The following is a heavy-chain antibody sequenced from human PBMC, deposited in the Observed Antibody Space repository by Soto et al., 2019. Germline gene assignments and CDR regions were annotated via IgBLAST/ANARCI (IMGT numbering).Heavy chain of an antibody. CDR2: IYHSGTT. CDR3: AREKNSSSWYEVRSGSRVAFDI. J-gene: IGHJ3*02. D-gene: IGHD6-13*01. Sequence: SETLSLTCTVSGDSITSIYHWAWIRQPPGRGLEWVASIYHSGTTYYNPSLKSRVTISVDTSKNQFSLNLRSVTAADSAVYYCAREKNSSSWYEVRSGSRVAFDIWGQGTMVTVSS. V-gene: IGHV4-38-2*02. CDR1: GDSITSIYH.